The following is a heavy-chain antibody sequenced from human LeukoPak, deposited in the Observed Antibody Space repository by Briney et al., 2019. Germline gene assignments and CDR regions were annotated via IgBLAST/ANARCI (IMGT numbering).Heavy chain of an antibody. CDR1: GFPFDDYG. J-gene: IGHJ4*02. V-gene: IGHV3-9*01. D-gene: IGHD3-22*01. Sequence: GGSLRLSCVASGFPFDDYGMFWVRQTPGKGLEWISGISWNSGIIAYADSVKGRFTIFRDNAKNSLYLQMNSLRVEDTAVYYCVKDRYFYDSGSKANWGQGTLVTVSS. CDR3: VKDRYFYDSGSKAN. CDR2: ISWNSGII.